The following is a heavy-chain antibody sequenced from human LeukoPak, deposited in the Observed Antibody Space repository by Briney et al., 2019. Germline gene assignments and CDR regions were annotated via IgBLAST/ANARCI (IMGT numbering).Heavy chain of an antibody. CDR1: GFTFSTFS. J-gene: IGHJ3*02. D-gene: IGHD6-6*01. V-gene: IGHV3-21*01. CDR3: ARDQGRIPGRPGAFDI. Sequence: PGGSLRLSCAASGFTFSTFSMNWVRQAPGKGLEWVSSITSSSSHIYDADSVKGRFTISRDNAKNSLFLQMNSLRAEDTAVYYCARDQGRIPGRPGAFDIWGQGTMVTVSS. CDR2: ITSSSSHI.